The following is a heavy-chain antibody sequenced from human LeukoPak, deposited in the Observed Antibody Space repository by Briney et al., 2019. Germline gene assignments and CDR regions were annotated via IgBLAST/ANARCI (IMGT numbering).Heavy chain of an antibody. J-gene: IGHJ5*02. CDR1: GYTFTSYD. D-gene: IGHD2-2*02. Sequence: ASVKVSCKASGYTFTSYDINWVRQATGQGLEWMGWMNPNSGNTGYAQKFQGRVTMTRNTSISTAYMELSSLRSEDTAVYYCARDLGYCSSTSCHSRFDPWGLGTLVTVSS. V-gene: IGHV1-8*01. CDR3: ARDLGYCSSTSCHSRFDP. CDR2: MNPNSGNT.